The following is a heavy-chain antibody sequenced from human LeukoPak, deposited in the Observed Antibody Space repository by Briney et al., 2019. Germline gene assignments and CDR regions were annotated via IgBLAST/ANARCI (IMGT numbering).Heavy chain of an antibody. CDR1: GYTFTGYY. D-gene: IGHD4-23*01. Sequence: ASVKVSCKASGYTFTGYYMHWVRQAPGQGLEWMGWINPNSGGTNYAQKFQGRVTMTRDTSISTAYMELRSLRSDDTAVYYCARDEAWATVVTPWGDAFDIWGQGTMVTVSS. J-gene: IGHJ3*02. CDR3: ARDEAWATVVTPWGDAFDI. V-gene: IGHV1-2*02. CDR2: INPNSGGT.